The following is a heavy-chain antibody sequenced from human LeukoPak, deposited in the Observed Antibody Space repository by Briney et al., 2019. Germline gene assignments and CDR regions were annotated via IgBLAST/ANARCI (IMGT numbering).Heavy chain of an antibody. V-gene: IGHV4-4*07. J-gene: IGHJ4*02. CDR3: ARDQEPNYGGNSGTLDY. CDR1: GGSISSYY. CDR2: IYTSGST. Sequence: SETLSLTCTVSGGSISSYYWSWIRQPAGKGLEWIGRIYTSGSTNYNPSLKSRVTMSVDTSKNQFSLKLSSVTAADTAVYYCARDQEPNYGGNSGTLDYWGQGTLVTVYS. D-gene: IGHD4-23*01.